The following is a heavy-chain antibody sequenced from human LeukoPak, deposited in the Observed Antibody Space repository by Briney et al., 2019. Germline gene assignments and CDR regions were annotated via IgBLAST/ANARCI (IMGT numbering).Heavy chain of an antibody. CDR3: ARFGDGYNLSFDY. D-gene: IGHD5-24*01. J-gene: IGHJ4*02. V-gene: IGHV4-4*07. CDR1: GDSISSYS. CDR2: IYASGST. Sequence: SETLSLTCTVSGDSISSYSWSWIRQPAGKGLEWIGRIYASGSTICNPSLKSRVTVSVDTSKNQFSLKLNSVTAADTAVYYCARFGDGYNLSFDYWGQGTLVTVSS.